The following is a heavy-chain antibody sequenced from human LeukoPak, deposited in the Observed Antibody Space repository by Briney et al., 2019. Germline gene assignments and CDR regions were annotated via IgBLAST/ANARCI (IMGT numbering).Heavy chain of an antibody. D-gene: IGHD6-19*01. CDR2: ISGGGGDT. V-gene: IGHV3-23*01. CDR1: GFTFSRYA. Sequence: GGSLRLSCAASGFTFSRYAMTWVRQAPGRGLEWVSAISGGGGDTYYAGSVKGRFTISRDNSKNTLYLQMTGLRAEDTAIYFCAKDQDSSLSEFFEWFDSWGQGILVTVSS. J-gene: IGHJ5*01. CDR3: AKDQDSSLSEFFEWFDS.